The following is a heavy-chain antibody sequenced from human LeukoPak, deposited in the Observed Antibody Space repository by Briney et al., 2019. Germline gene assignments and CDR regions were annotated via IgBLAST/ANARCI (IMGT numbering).Heavy chain of an antibody. V-gene: IGHV4-39*07. CDR1: GGSISSSSYY. Sequence: SETLSLTCTVSGGSISSSSYYWGWIRQPPGKGLEWIGSIYYSESTYYNPSLKSRVTISVDTSKNQFSLKLSSVTAADTAVYYCARDTATGIAAAGQGYWGQGTLVTVSS. CDR3: ARDTATGIAAAGQGY. D-gene: IGHD6-13*01. CDR2: IYYSEST. J-gene: IGHJ4*02.